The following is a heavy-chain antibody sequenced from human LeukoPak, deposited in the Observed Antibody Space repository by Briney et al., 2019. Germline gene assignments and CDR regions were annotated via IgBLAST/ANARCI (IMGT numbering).Heavy chain of an antibody. J-gene: IGHJ4*02. CDR3: ASVDREYGDYLDY. CDR2: ISSSSSYI. D-gene: IGHD4-17*01. CDR1: GFTFSSYS. Sequence: GGSLRLSCAASGFTFSSYSMNWVRQAPGKGLEWVSSISSSSSYIYYADSVKGRFTISRDNAKKSLYLQMNSIRAEETTVYYCASVDREYGDYLDYWGQGTLVTVSS. V-gene: IGHV3-21*01.